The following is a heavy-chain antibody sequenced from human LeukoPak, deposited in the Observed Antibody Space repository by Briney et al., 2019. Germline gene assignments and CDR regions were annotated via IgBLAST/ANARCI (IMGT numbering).Heavy chain of an antibody. CDR3: ARDDNWGFDY. J-gene: IGHJ4*02. V-gene: IGHV3-48*02. D-gene: IGHD7-27*01. CDR1: GFIFSSYS. CDR2: IWDSSRI. Sequence: GGSLRLSCAASGFIFSSYSMNWVRQAPGKGLEWVSYIWDSSRISYVDSVKGRFTISRDNAKNSLYLEMNSLRDEDTAVYYCARDDNWGFDYWGQGTPVTVSS.